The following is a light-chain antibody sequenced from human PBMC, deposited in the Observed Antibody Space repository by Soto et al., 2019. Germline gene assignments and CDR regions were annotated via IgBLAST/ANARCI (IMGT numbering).Light chain of an antibody. V-gene: IGKV3-11*01. Sequence: EIVLTQSPATLSLSPRERATLSCRASQSVNSDLAWFQQKPGQAPRLLIYDASNRATGIPARFSGSGSETDFTLTISSLEHEDFAVYYCQQRENLTTSGGGTKVEI. CDR2: DAS. J-gene: IGKJ4*01. CDR3: QQRENLTT. CDR1: QSVNSD.